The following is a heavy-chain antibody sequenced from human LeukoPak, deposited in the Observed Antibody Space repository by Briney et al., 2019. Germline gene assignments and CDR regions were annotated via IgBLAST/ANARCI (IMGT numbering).Heavy chain of an antibody. V-gene: IGHV3-30*18. CDR2: ISYDGSNK. Sequence: GRSLRLSCAASGFTFSSYGMHWVRQAPGKGLEWVAVISYDGSNKYYADSVKGRFTISRDNSKNTLYLQMNSLRAEDTAGYYCAKLARYSIVNYYYGMDVWGQGTTVTVSS. CDR3: AKLARYSIVNYYYGMDV. J-gene: IGHJ6*02. CDR1: GFTFSSYG. D-gene: IGHD6-13*01.